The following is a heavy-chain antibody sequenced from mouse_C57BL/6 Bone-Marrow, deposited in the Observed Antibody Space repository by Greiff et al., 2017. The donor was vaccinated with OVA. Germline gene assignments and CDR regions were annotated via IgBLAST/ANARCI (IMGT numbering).Heavy chain of an antibody. CDR1: GFPITSGYY. J-gene: IGHJ1*03. D-gene: IGHD2-2*01. CDR2: ITHSGET. Sequence: VKLVESGPGLVKPSQSLFLTCSITGFPITSGYYWIWIRQSPGKPLEWMGYITHSGETFYNPSLQSPISITRETSKNQFFLQLNSVTTEDTAMYYGAGGYDNWYFDVWGTGTTVTVSS. V-gene: IGHV12-3*01. CDR3: AGGYDNWYFDV.